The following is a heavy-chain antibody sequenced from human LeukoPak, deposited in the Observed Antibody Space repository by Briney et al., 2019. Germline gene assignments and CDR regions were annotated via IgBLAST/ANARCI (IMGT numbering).Heavy chain of an antibody. CDR3: ARGYLAVVTSNLGGNAFDV. J-gene: IGHJ3*01. D-gene: IGHD2-21*02. CDR1: GGTFSSYE. CDR2: IIPAFDTP. V-gene: IGHV1-69*01. Sequence: GSSVKVSCKASGGTFSSYEYIWVRQAPGQGLEWMGGIIPAFDTPNYAHKFQGRVTISADESTSTAYMEMSNLKSDDTAVLFCARGYLAVVTSNLGGNAFDVWGQGTMITVSS.